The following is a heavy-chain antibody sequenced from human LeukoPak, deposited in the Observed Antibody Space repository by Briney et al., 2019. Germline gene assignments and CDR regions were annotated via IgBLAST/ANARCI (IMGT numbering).Heavy chain of an antibody. CDR2: ISVYNGNT. V-gene: IGHV1-18*01. J-gene: IGHJ4*02. D-gene: IGHD6-19*01. CDR1: GCIFTSYG. Sequence: ASVKVTLMCTGCIFTSYGLSGVRPPPGQGLAWMGWISVYNGNTNYAQKLQGRVTMTTDTSTSTAYMEMRSLRSDDTAVYYCARGWVSGGWYGSYFDYWGQGTLVTVSS. CDR3: ARGWVSGGWYGSYFDY.